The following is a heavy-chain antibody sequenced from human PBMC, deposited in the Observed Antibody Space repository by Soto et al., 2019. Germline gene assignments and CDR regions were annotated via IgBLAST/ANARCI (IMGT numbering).Heavy chain of an antibody. D-gene: IGHD3-10*01. CDR2: INPNSGGT. V-gene: IGHV1-2*04. CDR1: GYTFTGYY. J-gene: IGHJ4*02. Sequence: ASVKVSCKASGYTFTGYYMHWVRQAPGQGLEWMGWINPNSGGTNYAQKFQGWVTMTRDTSISTAYMELSRLRSDDTAVYYCARGATMVRGVPHFDYWGQGTLVTVSS. CDR3: ARGATMVRGVPHFDY.